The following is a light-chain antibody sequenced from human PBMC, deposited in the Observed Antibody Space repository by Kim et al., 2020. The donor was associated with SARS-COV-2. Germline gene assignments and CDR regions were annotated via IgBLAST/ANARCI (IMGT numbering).Light chain of an antibody. CDR3: QQYGSPPTT. J-gene: IGKJ2*01. CDR1: PSVDNRY. CDR2: AAS. V-gene: IGKV3-20*01. Sequence: SPGERATRCCRARPSVDNRYVTWYQQKPGQAIRLVIYAASARTTGIPDRFSGSGSGTDFTLTISRLEPEDIAVYYCQQYGSPPTTFGQGTKLVI.